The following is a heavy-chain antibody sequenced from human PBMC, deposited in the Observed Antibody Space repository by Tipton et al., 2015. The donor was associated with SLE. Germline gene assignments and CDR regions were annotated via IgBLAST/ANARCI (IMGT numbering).Heavy chain of an antibody. D-gene: IGHD2-15*01. CDR2: IHHIGGT. Sequence: TLSLTCAVYGGSTSDTNWSWIRQPPGKGLEWIGEIHHIGGTKYSPSLKSRITISIDTSKNQFSLKLISVTAADTAVYYCARHFGWSFDEWGQGTMVTVSS. CDR1: GGSTSDTN. J-gene: IGHJ3*01. CDR3: ARHFGWSFDE. V-gene: IGHV4-34*01.